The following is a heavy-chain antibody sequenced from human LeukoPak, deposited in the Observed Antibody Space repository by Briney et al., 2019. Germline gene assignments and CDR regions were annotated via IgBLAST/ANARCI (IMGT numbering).Heavy chain of an antibody. D-gene: IGHD6-13*01. J-gene: IGHJ6*02. CDR3: ARDRYSSSWFLPYGMDV. V-gene: IGHV3-66*01. CDR1: GFTVSINY. Sequence: GGSLRLSCAASGFTVSINYMSWVRQAPGKGLEWVSVIYSGGSTYYADSVKGRFTISRDNSKNTLYLQMNSLRAEDTAVYYCARDRYSSSWFLPYGMDVWGQGTTVTVSS. CDR2: IYSGGST.